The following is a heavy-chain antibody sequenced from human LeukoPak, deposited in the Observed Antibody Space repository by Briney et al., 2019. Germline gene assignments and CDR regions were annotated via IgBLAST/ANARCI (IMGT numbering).Heavy chain of an antibody. CDR1: GGTFSSYA. CDR2: IIPILGTA. J-gene: IGHJ4*02. D-gene: IGHD2-2*01. V-gene: IGHV1-69*05. Sequence: ASVKVSCKASGGTFSSYAISWVRQAPGQGLEWMGGIIPILGTANYAQKFQGRVTITTDESTSTAYMELSSLRSEDTAVYYCASFHISGGIVVVPTFDYWGQGTLVTVSS. CDR3: ASFHISGGIVVVPTFDY.